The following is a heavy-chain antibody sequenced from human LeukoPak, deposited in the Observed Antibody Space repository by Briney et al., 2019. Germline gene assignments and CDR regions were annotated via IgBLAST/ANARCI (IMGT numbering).Heavy chain of an antibody. D-gene: IGHD2-2*01. CDR2: IKQDGSEK. V-gene: IGHV3-7*01. Sequence: GGSLRLSCAASGFTFSSYWMSWVRQAPGKGLEWVANIKQDGSEKYYVDSVKGRFTISRDNAKNSLYLQMNSLRAEDTPVYYCARVVPAANAYYYYYYMDVWGKGTTVTVSS. CDR1: GFTFSSYW. CDR3: ARVVPAANAYYYYYYMDV. J-gene: IGHJ6*03.